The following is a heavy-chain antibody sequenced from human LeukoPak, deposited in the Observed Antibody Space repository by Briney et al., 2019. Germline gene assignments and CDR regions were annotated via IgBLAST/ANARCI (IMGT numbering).Heavy chain of an antibody. CDR2: VSHRGST. V-gene: IGHV4-38-2*02. CDR1: GYSISNGYY. J-gene: IGHJ4*02. CDR3: WRGYAAYSDY. Sequence: SETLSLTCTVSGYSISNGYYWGWIRQSPGQGLEWVGSVSHRGSTYYNPSLRSRVTISVDRSKQKFSLRLTSVTAADTAVYAIWRGYAAYSDYWGQGISVTVSS. D-gene: IGHD3-3*01.